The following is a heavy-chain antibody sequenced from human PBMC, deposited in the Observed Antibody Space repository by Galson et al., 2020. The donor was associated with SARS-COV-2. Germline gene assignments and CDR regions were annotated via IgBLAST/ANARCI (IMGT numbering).Heavy chain of an antibody. CDR1: GFTFDDYA. CDR3: VLGGSGSYYSYFDY. D-gene: IGHD3-10*01. J-gene: IGHJ4*02. CDR2: ISWNSGSI. V-gene: IGHV3-9*01. Sequence: TGGSLRLSCAASGFTFDDYAMHWVRQAPGKGLEWVSGISWNSGSIGYADSVKGRFTISRDNAKNSLYLQMNSLRAEDTALYYCVLGGSGSYYSYFDYWGQGTLVTVSS.